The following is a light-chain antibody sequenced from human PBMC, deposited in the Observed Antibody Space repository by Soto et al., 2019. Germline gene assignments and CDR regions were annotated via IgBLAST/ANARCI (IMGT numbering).Light chain of an antibody. CDR1: SSDVGGYNY. Sequence: QSVLTQPASVSGSPGQSITISCTGTSSDVGGYNYVSWYQQHPGKAPKLMIYEVSNRSSGVSNRFSGSKSGNTASLTISGLQAEDEADYYCSSYTSGITYVFGTGTKVTVL. CDR2: EVS. V-gene: IGLV2-14*01. CDR3: SSYTSGITYV. J-gene: IGLJ1*01.